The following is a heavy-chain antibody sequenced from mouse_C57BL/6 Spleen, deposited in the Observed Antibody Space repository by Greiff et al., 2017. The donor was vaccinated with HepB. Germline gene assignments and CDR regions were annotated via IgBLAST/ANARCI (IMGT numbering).Heavy chain of an antibody. V-gene: IGHV1-82*01. CDR1: GYAFSSSW. Sequence: VQLQQSGPELVKPGASVKISCKASGYAFSSSWMNWVKQRPGKGLEWIGRIYPGDGDTNYNGKFKGKATLTADKSSSTAYMQLSSLTSEDSAVYFCARSGYGSSYEYFDYWGQGTTLTVSS. CDR2: IYPGDGDT. J-gene: IGHJ2*01. D-gene: IGHD1-1*01. CDR3: ARSGYGSSYEYFDY.